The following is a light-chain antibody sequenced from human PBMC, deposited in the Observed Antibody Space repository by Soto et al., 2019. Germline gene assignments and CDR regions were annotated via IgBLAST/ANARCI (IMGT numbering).Light chain of an antibody. Sequence: QSALTQPASVSGSPGQSITISCTGTSSDVGAYDFVSWYQHYPGKAPKLATFDVTHRPPGISDRFSGSKSANSASLTISGLQAEDEAFYYCSSYTTRSTLVFGGGTKVTVL. V-gene: IGLV2-14*01. CDR1: SSDVGAYDF. J-gene: IGLJ6*01. CDR2: DVT. CDR3: SSYTTRSTLV.